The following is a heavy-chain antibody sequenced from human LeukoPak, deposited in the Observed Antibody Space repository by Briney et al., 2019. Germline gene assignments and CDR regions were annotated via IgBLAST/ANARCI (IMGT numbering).Heavy chain of an antibody. J-gene: IGHJ4*02. V-gene: IGHV4-39*01. CDR2: IYYSGST. CDR1: GGSISSSSYY. D-gene: IGHD3/OR15-3a*01. Sequence: ASETLSLTCTVSGGSISSSSYYWGWIRQPPGKGLEWIGSIYYSGSTYYNPSLKSRVTISVDTSKNQFSLKLSSVTAEDTAVYYCARQGLIDYWGQGTLVTVSS. CDR3: ARQGLIDY.